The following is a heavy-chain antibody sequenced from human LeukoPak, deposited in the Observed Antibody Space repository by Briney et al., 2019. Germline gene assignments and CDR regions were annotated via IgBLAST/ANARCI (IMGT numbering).Heavy chain of an antibody. CDR3: ERGAGYDAFDI. Sequence: PGGSLRLSCAASGFTVSSNYMSWVRQAPXXXLEWVSVIYSGGSTYYADSVKGRFTISRDNSKNTLYLQMNSLRAEDTAVYYCERGAGYDAFDIWGQGTMVTVSS. D-gene: IGHD5-12*01. J-gene: IGHJ3*02. V-gene: IGHV3-66*01. CDR2: IYSGGST. CDR1: GFTVSSNY.